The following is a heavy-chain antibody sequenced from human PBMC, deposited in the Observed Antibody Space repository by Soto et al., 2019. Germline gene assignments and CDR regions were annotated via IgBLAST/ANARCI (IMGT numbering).Heavy chain of an antibody. CDR1: GYTFTSYG. J-gene: IGHJ6*02. Sequence: QVQLVQSGAEVKKPGASVKVSCKASGYTFTSYGISWVRQAPGQGLEWMGWISAYNGNTNYAQKLQGRVTMTTETYTSTDYMELRSLRYEDTAVYYCATRARTYYYDSSGPKIGMDVWGQGTTVTVSS. D-gene: IGHD3-22*01. CDR3: ATRARTYYYDSSGPKIGMDV. CDR2: ISAYNGNT. V-gene: IGHV1-18*01.